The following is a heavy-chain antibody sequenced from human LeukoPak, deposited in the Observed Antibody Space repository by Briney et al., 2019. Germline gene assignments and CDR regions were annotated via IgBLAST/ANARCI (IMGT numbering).Heavy chain of an antibody. D-gene: IGHD3-10*01. CDR1: GFSISSDKY. CDR2: IYHTGST. Sequence: SETLSLTYAVSGFSISSDKYWGWIRQPPGKGLEWIGSIYHTGSTYYNPSLKSRVTISVDTSKNQFSLKLNSVTAADTAVYYCARLSYYYYYMDVWGRGTTVTVSS. CDR3: ARLSYYYYYMDV. J-gene: IGHJ6*03. V-gene: IGHV4-38-2*01.